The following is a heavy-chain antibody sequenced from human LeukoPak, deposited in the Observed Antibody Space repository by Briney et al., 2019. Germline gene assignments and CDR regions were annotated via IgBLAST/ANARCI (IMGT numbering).Heavy chain of an antibody. CDR1: GGSFSGYY. J-gene: IGHJ4*02. Sequence: SETLSLTCAVYGGSFSGYYWSWIRQPPGKGLEWIGEINHSGSTNYNPSLKSRVTISVDTSKNQFSLKLSSVTAADTAVYYCAREPPSYYDILTGYYPRSLPYYFDYWGQGTLVTVSS. CDR3: AREPPSYYDILTGYYPRSLPYYFDY. V-gene: IGHV4-34*01. CDR2: INHSGST. D-gene: IGHD3-9*01.